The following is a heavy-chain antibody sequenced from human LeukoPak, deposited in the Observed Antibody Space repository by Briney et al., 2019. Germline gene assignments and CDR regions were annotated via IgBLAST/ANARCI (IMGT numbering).Heavy chain of an antibody. CDR1: GITFGSYW. D-gene: IGHD6-19*01. Sequence: LPGGSLRLSCAASGITFGSYWMTWVRQAPGKGLECVANIKPDGSEKHYVDSVEGRFTISRDNAKNSLFLEMNSLRAEDTAVYYCARGRMSVAGSYEYWGQGTLVTVSS. CDR2: IKPDGSEK. CDR3: ARGRMSVAGSYEY. J-gene: IGHJ4*02. V-gene: IGHV3-7*05.